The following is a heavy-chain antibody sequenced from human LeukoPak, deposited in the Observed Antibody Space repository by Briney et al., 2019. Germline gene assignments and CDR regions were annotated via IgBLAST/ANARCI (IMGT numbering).Heavy chain of an antibody. D-gene: IGHD1-7*01. Sequence: GGSLRLSCAASGFTLISYAVYWVRQAPGKGLEYVSGINTNGGATFCAKSVKGRFTISIDDSKNTLYLHMGSLRGEDMAVYYCARAKTGATSYFFDAWGQGTLVTVSS. J-gene: IGHJ4*02. CDR3: ARAKTGATSYFFDA. V-gene: IGHV3-64*01. CDR1: GFTLISYA. CDR2: INTNGGAT.